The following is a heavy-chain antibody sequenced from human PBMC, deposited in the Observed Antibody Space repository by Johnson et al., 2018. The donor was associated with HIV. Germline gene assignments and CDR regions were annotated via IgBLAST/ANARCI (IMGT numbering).Heavy chain of an antibody. D-gene: IGHD6-19*01. CDR1: GFTFEDYG. V-gene: IGHV3-20*04. CDR3: ARAGGAVRVNGFDM. Sequence: MQLVESGGGVVQPGRSLRLSCAASGFTFEDYGMSWVRQPPGKGLEWVSGINWSGGRTGYADSVKGRFTISRDNAKNSLYLQMNSLRGEDTALYYCARAGGAVRVNGFDMWGQGTMVTVSS. J-gene: IGHJ3*02. CDR2: INWSGGRT.